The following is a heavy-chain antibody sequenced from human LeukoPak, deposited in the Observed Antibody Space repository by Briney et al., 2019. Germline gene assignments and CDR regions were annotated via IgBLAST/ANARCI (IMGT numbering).Heavy chain of an antibody. Sequence: SVKVSCKASGGTFSSYAISWVRQAPGQGLEWMGRIIAIFGTANYAQKFQGRVTITTDESTSTAYMELSSLRSEDTAVYYCARDAIIVVPAAMRPGWFDPWGQGTLVTVSS. CDR1: GGTFSSYA. J-gene: IGHJ5*02. D-gene: IGHD2-2*01. V-gene: IGHV1-69*05. CDR3: ARDAIIVVPAAMRPGWFDP. CDR2: IIAIFGTA.